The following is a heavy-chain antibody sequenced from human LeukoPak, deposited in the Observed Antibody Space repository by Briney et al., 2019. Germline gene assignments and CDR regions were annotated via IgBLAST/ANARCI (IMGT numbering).Heavy chain of an antibody. CDR2: ISSSSSTI. D-gene: IGHD3-22*01. CDR3: ARGTSYYDSSGYYYV. CDR1: GFTFSSYS. J-gene: IGHJ4*02. Sequence: GGSLRLSCAASGFTFSSYSMNWVRQAPGKGLEWVSYISSSSSTIYYADSVKGRFTISRDNPKNSLYLQINSLRAEDTAVYYCARGTSYYDSSGYYYVWGQGTLVTVSS. V-gene: IGHV3-48*04.